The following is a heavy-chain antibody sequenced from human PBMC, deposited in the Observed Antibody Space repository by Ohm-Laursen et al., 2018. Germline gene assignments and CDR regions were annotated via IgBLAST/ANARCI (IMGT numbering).Heavy chain of an antibody. D-gene: IGHD6-19*01. V-gene: IGHV4-59*08. Sequence: DTLSLTCTVSGGSISSYYWSWIRQPPGKGLEWIGYIYYSGSTNYNPSLKSRVTMSVDTSKNQFSLKVYSVTAADTAIYYCATTTMDTSGWYGNYFDYWGQGTLVTVSS. CDR2: IYYSGST. CDR1: GGSISSYY. CDR3: ATTTMDTSGWYGNYFDY. J-gene: IGHJ4*02.